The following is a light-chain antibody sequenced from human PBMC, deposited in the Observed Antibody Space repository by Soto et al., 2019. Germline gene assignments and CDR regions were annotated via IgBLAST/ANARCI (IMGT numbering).Light chain of an antibody. CDR1: QSVSITY. CDR3: QQYGNSPTWT. V-gene: IGKV3-20*01. Sequence: EIVLTQSPGTLSLSPGERASLSCRASQSVSITYLAWYQQELGQAPRLLIYGASSRATGIPDRFSGSGSGTDFTLTISRLEPEDFAVYYCQQYGNSPTWTFGQGTKVEIK. CDR2: GAS. J-gene: IGKJ1*01.